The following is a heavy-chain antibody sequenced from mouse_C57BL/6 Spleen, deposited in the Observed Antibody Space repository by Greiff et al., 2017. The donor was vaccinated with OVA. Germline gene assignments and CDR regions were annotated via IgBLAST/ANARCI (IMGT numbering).Heavy chain of an antibody. CDR1: GYTFTSYW. CDR2: IDPSDSYT. D-gene: IGHD3-1*01. CDR3: ARGGAISSEVKDY. V-gene: IGHV1-50*01. J-gene: IGHJ2*01. Sequence: QVQLQQPGAELVKPGASVKLSCKASGYTFTSYWMQWVKQRPGQGLEWIGEIDPSDSYTNYNQKFKGKATFTVDTSSSTAYMQLSSLTSEDSAVYYCARGGAISSEVKDYWGQGTTLTVSS.